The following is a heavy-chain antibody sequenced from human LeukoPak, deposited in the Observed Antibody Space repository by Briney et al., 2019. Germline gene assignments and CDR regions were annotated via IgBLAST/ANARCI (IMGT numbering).Heavy chain of an antibody. J-gene: IGHJ6*03. CDR1: GFTFSSYS. D-gene: IGHD6-19*01. Sequence: GGSLRLSCAASGFTFSSYSMNWVRQAPGKGLEWVSVIYSGGSTYYADSVKGRFTISRDNSKNTLYLQMNSLRAEDTAVYYCARDANAVAGTVYYYMDVWGKGTTVTVSS. CDR3: ARDANAVAGTVYYYMDV. CDR2: IYSGGST. V-gene: IGHV3-53*01.